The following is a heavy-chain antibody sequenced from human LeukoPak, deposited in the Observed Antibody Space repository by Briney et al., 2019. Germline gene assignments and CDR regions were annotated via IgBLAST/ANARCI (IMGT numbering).Heavy chain of an antibody. J-gene: IGHJ4*02. D-gene: IGHD1-1*01. CDR3: ARGRYTFDY. CDR2: IYYSGST. CDR1: GGSISGYY. V-gene: IGHV4-59*01. Sequence: SETLSLTCTVSGGSISGYYWTWIRQPPGKGLEYIGYIYYSGSTNHNPSLKSRDTISVDTSKNQFSLKLSSVTAADTAVYYCARGRYTFDYWGQGTLVTVSS.